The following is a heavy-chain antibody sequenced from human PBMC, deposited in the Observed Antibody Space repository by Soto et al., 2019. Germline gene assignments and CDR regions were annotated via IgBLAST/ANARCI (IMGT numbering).Heavy chain of an antibody. J-gene: IGHJ4*02. CDR1: GGSISGSY. Sequence: SETLSLTCSVSGGSISGSYWSWIRQSPGKGLGWLGYVYYTGSTNYSPSLRSRVSISVDTSKNEFSLRLSSVTAADTAVYFCARSVAVPGAHIDYWGQGTQVTV. CDR3: ARSVAVPGAHIDY. V-gene: IGHV4-59*01. CDR2: VYYTGST. D-gene: IGHD6-19*01.